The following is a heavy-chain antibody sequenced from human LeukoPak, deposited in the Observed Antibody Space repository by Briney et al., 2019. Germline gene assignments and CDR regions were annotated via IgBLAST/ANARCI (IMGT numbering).Heavy chain of an antibody. CDR1: GYTFTGYY. CDR2: INPNSGGT. D-gene: IGHD2-15*01. CDR3: ARGSIVVVVAAPFDY. V-gene: IGHV1-2*02. J-gene: IGHJ4*02. Sequence: ASVKVSCKASGYTFTGYYMHWVRQAPGQGLEWMGWINPNSGGTNYAQKFQGRVTMTRDTSISTAYMELSSLRSEDTAVYYCARGSIVVVVAAPFDYWGQGTLVTVSS.